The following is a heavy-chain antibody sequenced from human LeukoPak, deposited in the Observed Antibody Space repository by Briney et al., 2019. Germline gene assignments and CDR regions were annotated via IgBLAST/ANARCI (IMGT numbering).Heavy chain of an antibody. J-gene: IGHJ3*02. D-gene: IGHD4-23*01. CDR1: GGSISSYY. Sequence: SETLSLTCTVSGGSISSYYWGWIRQPPGKGLEWIGSIYDSGSTYYNPSLKSRVTISVDTSKNQFSLKLSSVTAADTAVYYCASHPPTTVVRRPSDAFDIWGQGTMVTVSS. V-gene: IGHV4-39*01. CDR3: ASHPPTTVVRRPSDAFDI. CDR2: IYDSGST.